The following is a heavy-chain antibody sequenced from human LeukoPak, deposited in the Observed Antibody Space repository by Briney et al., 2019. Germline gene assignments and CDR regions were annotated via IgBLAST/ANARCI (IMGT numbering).Heavy chain of an antibody. CDR1: GFTFSSYE. Sequence: GASLRLSCAAPGFTFSSYEMNWVRQAPGKGLEWVSYISSSSSTIYYADSVKGRFTISRDNSKNSLYLQMNSLRAEDTAVYYCARWYCSGGSCYSGAYYYYMDVWGKGTTVTVSS. D-gene: IGHD2-15*01. J-gene: IGHJ6*03. CDR3: ARWYCSGGSCYSGAYYYYMDV. V-gene: IGHV3-48*03. CDR2: ISSSSSTI.